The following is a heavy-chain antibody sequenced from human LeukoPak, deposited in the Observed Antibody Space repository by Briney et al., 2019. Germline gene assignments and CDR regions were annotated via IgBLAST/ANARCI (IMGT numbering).Heavy chain of an antibody. D-gene: IGHD2/OR15-2a*01. CDR2: ISGSGGTT. CDR3: ARGPTRANSSDY. CDR1: GFTFNSYA. Sequence: PGGSLRLSCAASGFTFNSYAMNWVRQAPGKGLEWVSAISGSGGTTYYADSVKGRFTISRDNSKNTLYLQMNSLRAEDTAVYYCARGPTRANSSDYWGQGARLTVSS. V-gene: IGHV3-23*01. J-gene: IGHJ4*02.